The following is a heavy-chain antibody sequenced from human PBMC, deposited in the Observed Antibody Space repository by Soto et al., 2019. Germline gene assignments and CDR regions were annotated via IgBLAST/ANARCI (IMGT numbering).Heavy chain of an antibody. CDR2: IYTSGST. V-gene: IGHV4-4*07. CDR3: ARVGGGYSSSWYEDSANWFDT. D-gene: IGHD6-13*01. Sequence: SETLSLTCTVSGGSISSYYWSWIRQPAGKGLEWIGRIYTSGSTNYNPSLKSRVTMSVDTSKNQFSLKLSSVTAADTAVYYCARVGGGYSSSWYEDSANWFDTWGQGTLVTVS. J-gene: IGHJ5*02. CDR1: GGSISSYY.